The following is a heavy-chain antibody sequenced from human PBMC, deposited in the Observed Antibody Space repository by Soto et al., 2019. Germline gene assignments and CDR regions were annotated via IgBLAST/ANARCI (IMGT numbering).Heavy chain of an antibody. V-gene: IGHV5-51*01. D-gene: IGHD5-18*01. CDR2: IYPADSDT. CDR1: GYSFSNYW. CDR3: ARSVDTAMGFDY. J-gene: IGHJ4*02. Sequence: PGESLKISCKGSGYSFSNYWIAWVRQMPGKGLEWMGIIYPADSDTRYSPSFQGQVTISADKYISTAYLQWSSLKASDTAMYYCARSVDTAMGFDYWGQGTLVTVSS.